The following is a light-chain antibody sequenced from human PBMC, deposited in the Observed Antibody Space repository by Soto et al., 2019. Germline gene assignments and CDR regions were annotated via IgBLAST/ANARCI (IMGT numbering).Light chain of an antibody. Sequence: EIVLTQSPATLSLSPGETATLSCRASHSVTTLLAWYQQKPGQPPKLLIYWASTRESGVPDRFSGSGSGTDFTLTISSLQAEDVAVYYCQQYYSTQWTFGQGTKVEIK. CDR2: WAS. J-gene: IGKJ1*01. V-gene: IGKV4-1*01. CDR3: QQYYSTQWT. CDR1: HSVTTL.